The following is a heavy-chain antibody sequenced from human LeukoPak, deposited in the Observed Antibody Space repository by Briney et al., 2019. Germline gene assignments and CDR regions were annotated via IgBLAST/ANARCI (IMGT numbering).Heavy chain of an antibody. CDR2: IRCDGSNK. CDR3: ARDGGSYYRFDY. J-gene: IGHJ4*02. Sequence: GGSLRLSCAASGFTFSSYGMHWVRQAPGKGLEWVAVIRCDGSNKYYADSVKGRFTISRDNSKNTLYLRMNSLRAEDTAVYYCARDGGSYYRFDYWGQGTLVTVSS. V-gene: IGHV3-33*01. CDR1: GFTFSSYG. D-gene: IGHD1-26*01.